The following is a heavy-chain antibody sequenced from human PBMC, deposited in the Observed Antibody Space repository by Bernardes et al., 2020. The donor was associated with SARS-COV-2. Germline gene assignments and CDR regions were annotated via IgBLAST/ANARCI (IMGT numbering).Heavy chain of an antibody. CDR3: VKGSVAVPGVDY. CDR1: GFTFSNYA. J-gene: IGHJ4*02. V-gene: IGHV3-64D*06. CDR2: ISINGDHT. Sequence: GWSLRLSCSVSGFTFSNYAMHWVRQAPGKGLEYVSAISINGDHTFYVDSVKGRFIISRDDSKNMLYLQMSSLRVEDTAIYFCVKGSVAVPGVDYWGQGTLVTVSS. D-gene: IGHD6-19*01.